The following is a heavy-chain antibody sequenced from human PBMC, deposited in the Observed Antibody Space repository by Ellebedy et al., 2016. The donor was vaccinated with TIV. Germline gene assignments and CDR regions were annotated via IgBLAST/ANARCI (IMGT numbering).Heavy chain of an antibody. J-gene: IGHJ4*02. CDR3: VIEMRDGGDD. V-gene: IGHV1-24*01. CDR2: FDPEDGET. D-gene: IGHD3-10*01. Sequence: AASVKVSCKVSGYTLTDLSIHWVRQAPGRGLEWMGGFDPEDGETIYAQKFQGRVTMTEDTSTDTAYMELSSLRSDDTAVYYCVIEMRDGGDDWGQGTLVTVSS. CDR1: GYTLTDLS.